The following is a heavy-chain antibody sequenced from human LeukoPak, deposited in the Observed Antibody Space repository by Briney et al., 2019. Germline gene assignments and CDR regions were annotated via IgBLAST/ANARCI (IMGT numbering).Heavy chain of an antibody. CDR1: GGTFSSYA. V-gene: IGHV1-69*06. Sequence: SVKVSCKASGGTFSSYAISWVRQAPGQGLEWMGGIIPIFGTANYAQKFQGRVTMTEDTSTDTAYMELSSLRSEDTAVYYCAADAPYGDYGFDYWGQGTLVTVSS. J-gene: IGHJ4*02. CDR3: AADAPYGDYGFDY. D-gene: IGHD4-17*01. CDR2: IIPIFGTA.